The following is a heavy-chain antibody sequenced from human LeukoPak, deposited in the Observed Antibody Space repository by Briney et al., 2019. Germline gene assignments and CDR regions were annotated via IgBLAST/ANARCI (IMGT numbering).Heavy chain of an antibody. Sequence: SVKVSCKASGGTFSNYAISWVRQAPGQGLEWMGRIIPIFGTADYAQKFQGRVTITTDESTSTAYMELSSLTSEDAAVYYCARSLFRTSGGYYCMDVWDKGTTVTVSS. CDR3: ARSLFRTSGGYYCMDV. CDR2: IIPIFGTA. CDR1: GGTFSNYA. V-gene: IGHV1-69*05. J-gene: IGHJ6*03. D-gene: IGHD3/OR15-3a*01.